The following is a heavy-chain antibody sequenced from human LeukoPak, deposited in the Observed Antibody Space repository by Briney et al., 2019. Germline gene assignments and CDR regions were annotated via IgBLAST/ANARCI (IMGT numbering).Heavy chain of an antibody. J-gene: IGHJ4*02. CDR2: ISDSGGRT. V-gene: IGHV3-23*01. Sequence: GGSLRLSCAVSGITLSNYGMSWVRQAPGKRLEWVAGISDSGGRTNYADSVKGRFTISRDNPKNTLYLQMNSLRAEDTAVYFCAKRGVVIRVILVGFHKEAYYFDSWGQGALVTVSS. CDR3: AKRGVVIRVILVGFHKEAYYFDS. CDR1: GITLSNYG. D-gene: IGHD3-22*01.